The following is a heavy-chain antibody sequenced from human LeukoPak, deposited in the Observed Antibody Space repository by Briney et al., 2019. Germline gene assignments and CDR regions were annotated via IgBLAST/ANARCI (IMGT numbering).Heavy chain of an antibody. CDR3: ARLCSNTSCYYSDAFDI. Sequence: SETLSLTCTVSGGSISSGSYYWSWIRQPAGKGLEWIGRIYTSGSTNYNPSLKSRVTISVDTSKNQFSLKLSSVTAAHTAVYYCARLCSNTSCYYSDAFDIWGQGTMVTVSS. CDR1: GGSISSGSYY. J-gene: IGHJ3*02. V-gene: IGHV4-61*02. CDR2: IYTSGST. D-gene: IGHD2-2*01.